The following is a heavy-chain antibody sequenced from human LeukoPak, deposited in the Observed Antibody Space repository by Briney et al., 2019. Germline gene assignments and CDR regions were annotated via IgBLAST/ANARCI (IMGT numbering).Heavy chain of an antibody. CDR3: AKGRLSLGYCSSTSCSSWFDP. J-gene: IGHJ5*02. CDR1: GFTFSSYA. Sequence: GGSLRLSCAASGFTFSSYAMSWVRQAPGKGLEWVSAISGSGGSTYYADSVKGRFTISRDNSKTTLYLQMNSLRAEDTAVYYCAKGRLSLGYCSSTSCSSWFDPWGQGTLVTVSS. CDR2: ISGSGGST. V-gene: IGHV3-23*01. D-gene: IGHD2-2*01.